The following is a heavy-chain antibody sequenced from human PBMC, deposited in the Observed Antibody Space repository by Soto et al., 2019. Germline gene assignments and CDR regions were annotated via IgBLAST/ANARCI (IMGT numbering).Heavy chain of an antibody. Sequence: GGSLRLSCAASGFTFSSYEMNWVRQAPGKGLEWVSYISSSGSTIYYADSVKGRFTISRDNAKNSLYLQMNSLRAEDTAVYYCARDRPIVGATDYRGQGTLVTISS. CDR2: ISSSGSTI. D-gene: IGHD1-26*01. CDR1: GFTFSSYE. V-gene: IGHV3-48*03. J-gene: IGHJ4*02. CDR3: ARDRPIVGATDY.